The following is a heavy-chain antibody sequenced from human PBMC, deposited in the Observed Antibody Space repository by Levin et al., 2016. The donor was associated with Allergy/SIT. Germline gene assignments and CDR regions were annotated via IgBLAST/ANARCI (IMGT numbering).Heavy chain of an antibody. V-gene: IGHV1-18*01. CDR2: ISAYNGDT. CDR3: ARLTTIAVAGGVDS. CDR1: ANAFTNYG. Sequence: ASVKVSCKASANAFTNYGGITWVRQAPGQGLEWMGWISAYNGDTKYAQRLQGRVTMTTDTSTSTAYMELRRLRSDDTAIYYCARLTTIAVAGGVDSWGQGTLVTVSS. D-gene: IGHD6-19*01. J-gene: IGHJ4*02.